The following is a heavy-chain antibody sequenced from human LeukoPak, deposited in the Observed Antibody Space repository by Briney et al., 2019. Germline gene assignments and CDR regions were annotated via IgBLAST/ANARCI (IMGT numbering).Heavy chain of an antibody. CDR3: AKHSEDWLLFY. CDR2: ISGSGGST. Sequence: GGSLRLSCAASGFTFSSYAMSWVRQAPGKGLEWVSAISGSGGSTYYADSVKGRFTISRDNSKNTLYLQMNSPRAEDTAVYYCAKHSEDWLLFYWGQGTLVTVSP. D-gene: IGHD3-9*01. CDR1: GFTFSSYA. J-gene: IGHJ4*02. V-gene: IGHV3-23*01.